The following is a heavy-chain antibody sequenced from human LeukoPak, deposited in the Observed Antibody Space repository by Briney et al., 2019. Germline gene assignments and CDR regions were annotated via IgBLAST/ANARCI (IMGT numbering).Heavy chain of an antibody. D-gene: IGHD5-24*01. V-gene: IGHV1-69*13. CDR2: IIPIFGTA. CDR1: GYTFTSYA. Sequence: GASVKVSCKASGYTFTSYAMNWVRQAPGQGLEWMGGIIPIFGTANSAQTFQGRVTITADESTSTAYMELRSLRSEDTAVYYCARETGHGYNWMGYWGQGTLVTVSS. CDR3: ARETGHGYNWMGY. J-gene: IGHJ4*02.